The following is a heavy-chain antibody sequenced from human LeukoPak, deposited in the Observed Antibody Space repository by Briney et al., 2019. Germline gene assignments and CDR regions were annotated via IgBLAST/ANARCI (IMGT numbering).Heavy chain of an antibody. Sequence: GGSLRLSCAASGFTFSSYSMNWVRQAPGKGLEWVSSISSSSSYIYYADSVKGRFTISRDNAKNSLYLQMNSLRAEDTAVYYCARASLYGDYSFDYWGQGTLVTVSS. CDR2: ISSSSSYI. J-gene: IGHJ4*02. V-gene: IGHV3-21*01. CDR3: ARASLYGDYSFDY. CDR1: GFTFSSYS. D-gene: IGHD4-17*01.